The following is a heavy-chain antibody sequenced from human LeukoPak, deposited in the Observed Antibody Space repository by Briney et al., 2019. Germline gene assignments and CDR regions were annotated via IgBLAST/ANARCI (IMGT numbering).Heavy chain of an antibody. Sequence: MSGGSLRLSCAASGFTFTSYGMTWVRQAPGKGLEWVSSISSSSSYIYYSDSVKGRFTISRDNAKNSLYLQMNSLKADDTAVYYCTRGAGTGWRFDSWGQGTLVTVSS. J-gene: IGHJ4*02. CDR2: ISSSSSYI. CDR3: TRGAGTGWRFDS. CDR1: GFTFTSYG. V-gene: IGHV3-21*01. D-gene: IGHD6-19*01.